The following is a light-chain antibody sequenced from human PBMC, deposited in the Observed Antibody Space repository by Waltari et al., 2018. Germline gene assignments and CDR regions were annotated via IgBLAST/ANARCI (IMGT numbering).Light chain of an antibody. CDR1: QNISLY. Sequence: DIQVTQSPSIVSASVGDRVTITCRASQNISLYLAWYQPQPGNAPKPQIYSTSRIYGGVPSRFSGSGSGIEFSLTISGLQPDDFATYFCQQYNIYSRTFGQGTRVEVK. CDR3: QQYNIYSRT. J-gene: IGKJ1*01. CDR2: STS. V-gene: IGKV1-5*03.